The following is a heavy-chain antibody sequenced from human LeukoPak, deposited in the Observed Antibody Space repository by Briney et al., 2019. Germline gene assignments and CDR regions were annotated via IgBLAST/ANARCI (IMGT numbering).Heavy chain of an antibody. V-gene: IGHV3-23*01. CDR1: GFTFSNYA. D-gene: IGHD2/OR15-2a*01. CDR3: ATSLNYFVSSFDAFDI. Sequence: GGSLRLSCATSGFTFSNYAMSWVRQAPGKGLEWVSIISDSAVGTYYTDSVEGRFTISRDNSKNTLYLQMNSLRAEDTAVYYCATSLNYFVSSFDAFDIWGQGTMVTVSS. CDR2: ISDSAVGT. J-gene: IGHJ3*02.